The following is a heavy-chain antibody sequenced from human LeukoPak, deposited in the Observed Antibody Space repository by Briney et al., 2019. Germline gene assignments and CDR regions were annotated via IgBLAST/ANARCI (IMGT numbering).Heavy chain of an antibody. Sequence: PGGSLRLSRAASGFTFSSYIMNSVRQAPGKGLEWVSSTSSSSSPIHSADSVKGRFTISRDNAKNSLYLQMNSLRAEDTAVYYCARELYDCCGYSGPIDYWGQGTLVTVSS. J-gene: IGHJ4*02. CDR1: GFTFSSYI. D-gene: IGHD3-22*01. V-gene: IGHV3-21*01. CDR3: ARELYDCCGYSGPIDY. CDR2: TSSSSSPI.